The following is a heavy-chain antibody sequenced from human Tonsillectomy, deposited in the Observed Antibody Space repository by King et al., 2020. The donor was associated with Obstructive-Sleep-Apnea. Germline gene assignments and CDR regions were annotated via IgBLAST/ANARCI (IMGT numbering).Heavy chain of an antibody. Sequence: QLQESGPGLVKPSETLSLTCTVSGGSIINYYWMWIRQPPGKGLEWSVHIYYTVSTNYNPSLKSRVTVSVDTSKNQFSLKLSSVTAADTAVYYCAGNPSGSYSFDYWGQGTLVTVSS. J-gene: IGHJ4*02. CDR1: GGSIINYY. CDR2: IYYTVST. D-gene: IGHD3-10*01. V-gene: IGHV4-59*01. CDR3: AGNPSGSYSFDY.